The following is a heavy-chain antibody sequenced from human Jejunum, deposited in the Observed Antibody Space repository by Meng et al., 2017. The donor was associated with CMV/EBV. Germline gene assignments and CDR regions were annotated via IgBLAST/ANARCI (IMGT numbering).Heavy chain of an antibody. J-gene: IGHJ5*02. CDR3: ARDQDIVILPAAPYNYFDP. CDR1: DYY. CDR2: INPDSGAT. V-gene: IGHV1-2*02. D-gene: IGHD2-2*01. Sequence: DYYMHWVRQAPGQGLEWMGWINPDSGATNYAQKLQGRVTMTRDTSIRTAYMELSSLTSDDTAMYFCARDQDIVILPAAPYNYFDPWGQGTPVTVSS.